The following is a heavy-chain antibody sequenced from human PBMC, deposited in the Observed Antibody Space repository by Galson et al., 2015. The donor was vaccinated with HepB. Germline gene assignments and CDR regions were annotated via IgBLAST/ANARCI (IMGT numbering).Heavy chain of an antibody. CDR1: GLTFDDYT. V-gene: IGHV3-9*01. Sequence: SLRLSCATSGLTFDDYTFHWVRQRPGKGLEWVPSVSWNSDKGAYADAGKGRFTISRERATNSLYLEMTSLRAEDTALYHCTKEMTPRGHFFEWAIDYWGHGTLVTVSS. CDR2: VSWNSDKG. J-gene: IGHJ4*01. D-gene: IGHD3-10*01. CDR3: TKEMTPRGHFFEWAIDY.